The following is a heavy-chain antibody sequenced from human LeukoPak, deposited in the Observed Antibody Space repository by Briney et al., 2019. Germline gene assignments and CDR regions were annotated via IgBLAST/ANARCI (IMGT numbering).Heavy chain of an antibody. V-gene: IGHV3-48*02. D-gene: IGHD2-2*01. J-gene: IGHJ4*02. CDR1: GFTFSNYG. CDR3: ARSVVPAAEGGCDY. Sequence: PGGSLRLSCAASGFTFSNYGMNWVRQTPGKGLEWVSYISSGSSTIYNADSVKGRFTISRDNAKNSLYLQMNSLRDEDTAVYYCARSVVPAAEGGCDYWGQGTLVTVSS. CDR2: ISSGSSTI.